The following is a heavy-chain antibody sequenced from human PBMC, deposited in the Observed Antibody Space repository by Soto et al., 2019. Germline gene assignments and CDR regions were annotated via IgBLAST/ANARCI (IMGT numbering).Heavy chain of an antibody. CDR1: GGSISSGDYY. D-gene: IGHD6-19*01. CDR2: IYYSGST. V-gene: IGHV4-30-4*01. CDR3: ARDSVAGNQDY. Sequence: LSLTCTVSGGSISSGDYYWSWIRQPPGKGLEWIGYIYYSGSTYYNPSLKSRVTISVDTSKNQFSLKLSSVTAADTAVYYCARDSVAGNQDYWGQGTLVTVSS. J-gene: IGHJ4*02.